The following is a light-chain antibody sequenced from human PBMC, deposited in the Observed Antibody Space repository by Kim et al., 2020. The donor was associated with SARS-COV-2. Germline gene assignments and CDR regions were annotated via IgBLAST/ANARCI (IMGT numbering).Light chain of an antibody. V-gene: IGLV3-19*01. CDR1: SLRSYY. Sequence: SSELTPDPAVSVALGQTVRITCQGDSLRSYYASWYQQKPGQAPVLVIYGKNNRPSGIPDRFSGSSSGNTASLTITGAQAEDEADYYCNSRDSRGNHVVFG. CDR2: GKN. CDR3: NSRDSRGNHVV. J-gene: IGLJ2*01.